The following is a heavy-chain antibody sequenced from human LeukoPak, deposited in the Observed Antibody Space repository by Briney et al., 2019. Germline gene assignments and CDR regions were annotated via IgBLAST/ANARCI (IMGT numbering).Heavy chain of an antibody. CDR3: ARDESHAHFSS. V-gene: IGHV4-34*01. Sequence: SETLSLTCAVYRGSFSNYYWIWLRQPPGNGLECIEGINQVGSDIYNPPVKSRVSMSIDTSKTQFSLKLTSVTAADTAIYYGARDESHAHFSSWGQGTRVTVSS. CDR2: INQVGSD. CDR1: RGSFSNYY. J-gene: IGHJ4*02.